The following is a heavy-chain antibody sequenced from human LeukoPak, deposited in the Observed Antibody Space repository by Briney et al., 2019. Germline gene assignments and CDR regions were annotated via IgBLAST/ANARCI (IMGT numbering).Heavy chain of an antibody. D-gene: IGHD3-10*01. V-gene: IGHV4-34*01. CDR3: AKSRWSWFGEVDY. CDR2: INHSGST. Sequence: SETLSLTCTISGGSFSGYYWSWLRQPPGKGLEWIGEINHSGSTNYNPSLKSRVTISVDTSKNQFSLKLSSVTAADTAVYYCAKSRWSWFGEVDYWGQGTLVTVSS. J-gene: IGHJ4*02. CDR1: GGSFSGYY.